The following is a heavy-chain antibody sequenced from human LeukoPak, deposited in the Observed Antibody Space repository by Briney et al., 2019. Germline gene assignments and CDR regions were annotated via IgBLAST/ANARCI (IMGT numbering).Heavy chain of an antibody. CDR1: GFTFNNYW. D-gene: IGHD1-26*01. CDR2: FNSDGSST. V-gene: IGHV3-74*01. J-gene: IGHJ4*02. CDR3: VREGVGASFDY. Sequence: GGSLRLSCAVSGFTFNNYWMSWVRQAPGKGLVWVSRFNSDGSSTTYADSVKGRFTISRDNAKNTLYVQMNSLRAEDTAVYYCVREGVGASFDYWGQGTLVTVSS.